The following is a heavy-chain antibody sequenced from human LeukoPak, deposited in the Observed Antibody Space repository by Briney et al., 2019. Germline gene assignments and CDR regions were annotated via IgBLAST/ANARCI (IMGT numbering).Heavy chain of an antibody. J-gene: IGHJ4*02. CDR2: VSGSADST. Sequence: GGSLRLSCAASGFTFSTYAMSWVRQAPGKGLEWVSAVSGSADSTYYADSVKGQFAISRDNSKNTLYLQMNSLRAEDTAVYFCAKDRARGGTTDFDYWGQGTLVTVSS. V-gene: IGHV3-23*01. CDR1: GFTFSTYA. CDR3: AKDRARGGTTDFDY. D-gene: IGHD1-7*01.